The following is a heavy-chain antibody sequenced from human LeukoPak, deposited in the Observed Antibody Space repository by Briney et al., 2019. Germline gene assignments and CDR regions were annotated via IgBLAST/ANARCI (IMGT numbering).Heavy chain of an antibody. V-gene: IGHV3-21*01. J-gene: IGHJ4*02. Sequence: GGSLRLSCAASGFTFSSYSMNSVRQAPGKGLEWVSSISSSSSYLYYADSVKGRFTISRDNAKNSLYLQMNSLRAGDTAVYYCARDSRIAVAGFDYWGQGTLVTVSS. D-gene: IGHD6-19*01. CDR1: GFTFSSYS. CDR3: ARDSRIAVAGFDY. CDR2: ISSSSSYL.